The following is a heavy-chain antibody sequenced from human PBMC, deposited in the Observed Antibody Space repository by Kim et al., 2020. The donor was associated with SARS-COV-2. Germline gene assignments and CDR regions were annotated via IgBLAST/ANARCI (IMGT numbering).Heavy chain of an antibody. D-gene: IGHD6-13*01. Sequence: ASVKVSCKAAGYVFTSYSFTWVRQAPGQGLEWMGWINGFNGKTKYAQKFQDRVTVTTDTSSSTAYLQLRRLRSDDTAIFYRVRTGSSSWSVQFDFWGQGT. CDR1: GYVFTSYS. J-gene: IGHJ4*02. CDR2: INGFNGKT. V-gene: IGHV1-18*04. CDR3: VRTGSSSWSVQFDF.